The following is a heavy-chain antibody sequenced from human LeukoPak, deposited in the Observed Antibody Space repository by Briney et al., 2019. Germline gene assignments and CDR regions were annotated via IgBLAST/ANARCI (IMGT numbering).Heavy chain of an antibody. CDR3: ARGGDRGYNY. D-gene: IGHD5-18*01. J-gene: IGHJ4*02. V-gene: IGHV4-39*01. Sequence: TETPSLTCTVSGGSISSSGYYWGWIRQPPGKGLEWIGSIYYSGSTYCNPSLKSRVTISVDTSKNQFSMKLSSVTAADTAVYYCARGGDRGYNYWGQGTLVTVSS. CDR1: GGSISSSGYY. CDR2: IYYSGST.